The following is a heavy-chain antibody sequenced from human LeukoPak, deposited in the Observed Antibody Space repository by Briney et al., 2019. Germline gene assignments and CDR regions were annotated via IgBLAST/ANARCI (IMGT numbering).Heavy chain of an antibody. D-gene: IGHD1-14*01. V-gene: IGHV1-18*01. CDR2: ISAYNGNA. CDR3: ARGRMTTNYYYYYMDV. Sequence: ASVKVSCKASGYTFTSYDISWVRQAPGQGLEWMGWISAYNGNADYAQKFQGRVTITADESTSTAYMELSSLRSEDTAVYYCARGRMTTNYYYYYMDVWGKGTTVTVSS. CDR1: GYTFTSYD. J-gene: IGHJ6*03.